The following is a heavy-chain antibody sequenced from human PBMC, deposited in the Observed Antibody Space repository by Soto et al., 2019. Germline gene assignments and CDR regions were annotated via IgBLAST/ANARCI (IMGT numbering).Heavy chain of an antibody. J-gene: IGHJ4*02. CDR1: GGTFSSYT. CDR3: ARKGSGFDFDY. Sequence: ASVKVSCKASGGTFSSYTISWVRQAPGQGLEWMGRIIPILGIANYAQKFQGRVTITADKSTSTAYMELSSLRSEDTAVYYCARKGSGFDFDYWGQGTLVTVSS. V-gene: IGHV1-69*02. D-gene: IGHD6-19*01. CDR2: IIPILGIA.